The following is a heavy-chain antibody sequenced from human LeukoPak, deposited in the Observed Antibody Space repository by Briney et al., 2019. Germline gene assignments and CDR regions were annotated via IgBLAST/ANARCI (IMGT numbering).Heavy chain of an antibody. CDR1: GFTVSSNY. D-gene: IGHD2-2*01. CDR2: IYSGGGT. CDR3: TGDTSGYYAMDV. Sequence: GGSLRLSCAASGFTVSSNYMSWVRQAPGKGLEWVSVIYSGGGTYYAPSLTGRFTISIDTPKNTVYLQMNCLRAADTAVYYCTGDTSGYYAMDVWGQGTMVTVSS. V-gene: IGHV3-53*01. J-gene: IGHJ6*02.